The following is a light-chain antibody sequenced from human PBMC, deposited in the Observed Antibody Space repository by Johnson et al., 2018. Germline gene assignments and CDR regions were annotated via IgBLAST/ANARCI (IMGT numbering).Light chain of an antibody. CDR1: SSNIGNNY. J-gene: IGLJ1*01. V-gene: IGLV1-51*02. Sequence: QSVLTQPPSVSAAPGQKVTISCSGSSSNIGNNYVSWYQQLPGTAPKLLIYENNKRPSGIPDRFSGSKSGTSATLGITGLQTGDEADYYCGTWDISLSAGNGVGTGPKVTVL. CDR3: GTWDISLSAGNG. CDR2: ENN.